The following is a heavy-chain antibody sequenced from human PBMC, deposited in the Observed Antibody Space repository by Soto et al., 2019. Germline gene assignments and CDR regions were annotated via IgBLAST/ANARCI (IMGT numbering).Heavy chain of an antibody. Sequence: SDTLSLTCAVYGGSFSGYYWSWIRQPPGKGLEWIGEINHSGSTNYNPSLKSRVTISVDTSKNQFSLKLSSVTAADTAVYYCARKPYDYVWGSYRNYYYYGMDVWGQGTTVTVSS. D-gene: IGHD3-16*02. V-gene: IGHV4-34*01. J-gene: IGHJ6*02. CDR1: GGSFSGYY. CDR2: INHSGST. CDR3: ARKPYDYVWGSYRNYYYYGMDV.